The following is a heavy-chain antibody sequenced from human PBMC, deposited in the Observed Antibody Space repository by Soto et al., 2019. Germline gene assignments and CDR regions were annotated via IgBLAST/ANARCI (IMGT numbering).Heavy chain of an antibody. J-gene: IGHJ4*02. CDR1: GGSISSSNW. D-gene: IGHD1-7*01. V-gene: IGHV4-4*02. CDR3: AVGLITGGRYSGGWNSFDS. Sequence: PSETLSLTCAVSGGSISSSNWWSWVRQPPGKGLEWIGEIYHSGSTNYNPSLKSRVTISVDTSKNQFSLKLSSVTAADTAVYYFAVGLITGGRYSGGWNSFDSQGQGTQVIDSS. CDR2: IYHSGST.